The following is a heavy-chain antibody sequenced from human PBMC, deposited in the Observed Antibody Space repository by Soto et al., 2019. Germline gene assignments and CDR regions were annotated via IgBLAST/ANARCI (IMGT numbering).Heavy chain of an antibody. D-gene: IGHD5-12*01. J-gene: IGHJ4*02. Sequence: SETLSLTCTVSGGSISSSSYYWGWIRQPPGKGLEWIGSIYYSGSTYYNPSLKSRVTISVDTSKNQFSLKLSSVTAADTAVYYCARTETGYSGYDGEFSTDYWGQGTLVTVSS. V-gene: IGHV4-39*01. CDR2: IYYSGST. CDR1: GGSISSSSYY. CDR3: ARTETGYSGYDGEFSTDY.